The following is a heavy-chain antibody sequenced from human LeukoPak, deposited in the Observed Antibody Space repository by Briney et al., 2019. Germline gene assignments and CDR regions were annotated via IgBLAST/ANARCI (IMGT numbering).Heavy chain of an antibody. J-gene: IGHJ4*02. CDR1: GFTFSSNG. CDR3: ARSAYCGGDCYPFDY. CDR2: IWYDGSKK. D-gene: IGHD2-21*02. V-gene: IGHV3-33*01. Sequence: GGSLRLSCAASGFTFSSNGMLWARQAPCKGLEWVAVIWYDGSKKYYADSAKGRFTISRDNSKNTLYLQMNSLRAEDTAVYYCARSAYCGGDCYPFDYWGQGTLVTVSS.